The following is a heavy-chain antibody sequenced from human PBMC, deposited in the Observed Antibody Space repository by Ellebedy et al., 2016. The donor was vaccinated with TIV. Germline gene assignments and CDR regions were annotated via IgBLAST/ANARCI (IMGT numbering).Heavy chain of an antibody. CDR3: ARDSSWLRFHYYYGMDV. CDR1: GFTFSSYA. CDR2: ISGSGGST. V-gene: IGHV3-23*01. D-gene: IGHD5-12*01. Sequence: PGGSLRLSCAASGFTFSSYAMSWVRQAPGKGLEWVSAISGSGGSTYYADSVKGRFTISRDNSKNTLYLQMNSLRAEDTAVYYCARDSSWLRFHYYYGMDVWGQGTTVTVSS. J-gene: IGHJ6*02.